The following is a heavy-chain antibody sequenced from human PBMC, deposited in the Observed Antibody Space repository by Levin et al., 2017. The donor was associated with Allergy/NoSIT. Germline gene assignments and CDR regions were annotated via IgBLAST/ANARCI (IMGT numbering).Heavy chain of an antibody. V-gene: IGHV3-48*02. CDR1: GFTFSGSS. CDR2: ISTTGSTI. Sequence: LSLTCAASGFTFSGSSMNWVRLAPGKGLEWLSYISTTGSTIYYADSVKGRFTISRDNAKNSLYLQMNSLRDEDTALYYCVRGPSGSRLDYWGQGTLVTVSS. J-gene: IGHJ4*02. CDR3: VRGPSGSRLDY. D-gene: IGHD1-26*01.